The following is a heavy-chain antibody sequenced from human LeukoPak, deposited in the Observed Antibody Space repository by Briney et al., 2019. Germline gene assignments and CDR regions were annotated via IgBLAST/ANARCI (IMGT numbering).Heavy chain of an antibody. CDR3: VREWFLARYS. D-gene: IGHD3-10*01. J-gene: IGHJ4*02. CDR1: GFTFDYHW. Sequence: GRSLRLSCAASGFTFDYHWMTWVRQAPGKGLEWVANIDEGGNKVYYAESVKGRFTISRDNAKNSVFLQMNSLRAEDTAVYYCVREWFLARYSWGQGALVTVSS. V-gene: IGHV3-7*01. CDR2: IDEGGNKV.